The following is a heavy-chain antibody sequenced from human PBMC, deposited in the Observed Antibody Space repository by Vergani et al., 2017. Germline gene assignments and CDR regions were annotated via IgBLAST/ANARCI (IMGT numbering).Heavy chain of an antibody. V-gene: IGHV3-7*01. CDR1: GFTFSSYW. J-gene: IGHJ6*03. CDR3: ARGAMKWWLPLTSYYYYYYMDV. CDR2: IKQDGSEK. D-gene: IGHD2-15*01. Sequence: EVQLVESGGGLVQPGGSLRLSCAASGFTFSSYWMSWVRQAPGKGLEWVANIKQDGSEKYYVDSVKGRFTISRDNAKNSLYLQMNSLRAEDTAVYYCARGAMKWWLPLTSYYYYYYMDVWGKGTTVTVSS.